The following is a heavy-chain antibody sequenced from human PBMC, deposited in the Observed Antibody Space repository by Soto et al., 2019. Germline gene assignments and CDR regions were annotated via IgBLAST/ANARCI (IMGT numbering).Heavy chain of an antibody. Sequence: QVQLVQSGAEVKKPGSSVKVSCKASGGTFSSYAISWVRQAPGQGLEWMGGIIPIFGTANYAQKFQGRVTITADESMSTAYMELSSLRSEDTAVYYCARSLRGRYCSSTSCYYYYGMDVWGQGTTVTVSS. D-gene: IGHD2-2*01. V-gene: IGHV1-69*01. CDR3: ARSLRGRYCSSTSCYYYYGMDV. J-gene: IGHJ6*02. CDR1: GGTFSSYA. CDR2: IIPIFGTA.